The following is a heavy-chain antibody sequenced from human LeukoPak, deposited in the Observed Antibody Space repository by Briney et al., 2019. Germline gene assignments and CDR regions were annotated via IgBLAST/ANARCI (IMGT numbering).Heavy chain of an antibody. J-gene: IGHJ4*02. CDR3: ARLGSGWAIDY. CDR1: GFTFSSYG. Sequence: GGSLRLSCAASGFTFSSYGILWVRQAPGKGLEWVAVIWYDGSNKYYADSVKGRFTISRDQSKNTVYLQMNSLRADDTAVYYCARLGSGWAIDYWGQGTLVTVSS. CDR2: IWYDGSNK. D-gene: IGHD6-19*01. V-gene: IGHV3-33*01.